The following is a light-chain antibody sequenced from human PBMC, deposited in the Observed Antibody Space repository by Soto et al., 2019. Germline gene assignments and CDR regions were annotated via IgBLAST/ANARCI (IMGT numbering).Light chain of an antibody. CDR3: VQEYNYPWT. V-gene: IGKV1-6*01. Sequence: AIHMTQSPSSLSASVGDRVTITCRASQDIRHNLGWYQQIPGRAPKVLIFAASILLSGVPSRFSGSGSGTDFTLTISSVQPEDLATYFCVQEYNYPWTFGQGTKVEIK. CDR1: QDIRHN. CDR2: AAS. J-gene: IGKJ1*01.